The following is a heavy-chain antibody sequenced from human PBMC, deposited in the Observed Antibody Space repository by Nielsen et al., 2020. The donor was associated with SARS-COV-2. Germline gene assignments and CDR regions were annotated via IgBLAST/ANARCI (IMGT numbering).Heavy chain of an antibody. V-gene: IGHV3-23*01. CDR2: ISGSGGST. D-gene: IGHD6-19*01. J-gene: IGHJ4*02. Sequence: GGSLRLFCAASGFTFSSYAMSWVRQAPGKGLEWVSAISGSGGSTYYADSVKGRFTISRDNSKNTLYLQMNSLRAEDTAVYYCAKGGVSGWYSLPFDYWGQGTLVTVSS. CDR3: AKGGVSGWYSLPFDY. CDR1: GFTFSSYA.